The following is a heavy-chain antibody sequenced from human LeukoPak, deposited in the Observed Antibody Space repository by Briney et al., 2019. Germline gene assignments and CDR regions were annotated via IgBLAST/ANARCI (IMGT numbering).Heavy chain of an antibody. D-gene: IGHD2-2*01. CDR3: ARDVYYSSTSCFDY. CDR1: GFTFSSYS. Sequence: GGSLRLSCAASGFTFSSYSINWVRQAQGKGLEWVSSISSSSSYIYYADSVKGRFTISRDNAKNSLYLQMNSLRAEDTAVYYCARDVYYSSTSCFDYWGQGTLVTVSS. V-gene: IGHV3-21*01. CDR2: ISSSSSYI. J-gene: IGHJ4*02.